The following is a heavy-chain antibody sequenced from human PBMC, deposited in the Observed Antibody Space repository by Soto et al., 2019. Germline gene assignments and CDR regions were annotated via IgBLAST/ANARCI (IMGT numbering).Heavy chain of an antibody. V-gene: IGHV3-30*18. CDR3: TKGSEVARQELDY. CDR1: GFTFSNFG. D-gene: IGHD3-3*01. Sequence: QVQLVESGGGVVQPGRSLRLSCAASGFTFSNFGMHWGRQAPSKGLEWVAAISADGSDKYFSDSVKGRFTISRDNSKNTLFLQMNSLRVEDTAVYYCTKGSEVARQELDYWGQGTLVTVSS. CDR2: ISADGSDK. J-gene: IGHJ4*02.